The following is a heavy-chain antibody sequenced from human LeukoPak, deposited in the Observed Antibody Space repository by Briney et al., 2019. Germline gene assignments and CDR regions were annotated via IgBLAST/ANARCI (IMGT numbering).Heavy chain of an antibody. Sequence: GGSLRLSCAASGFTFSSYWMSWVRQAPGKGLEWVANIKQDGSEKYYVDSVKGRFTISRDNAKNSLYLQMNSLRAEDTAVYYCTTDTNDYGDSYFDYWGQGTLVTVSS. CDR3: TTDTNDYGDSYFDY. V-gene: IGHV3-7*01. D-gene: IGHD4-17*01. CDR1: GFTFSSYW. J-gene: IGHJ4*02. CDR2: IKQDGSEK.